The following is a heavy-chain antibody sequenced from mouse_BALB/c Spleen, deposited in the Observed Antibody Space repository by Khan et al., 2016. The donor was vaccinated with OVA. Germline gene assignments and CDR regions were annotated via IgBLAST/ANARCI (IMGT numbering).Heavy chain of an antibody. Sequence: EVQVVESGGGLVQPGGSLKLSCAASGFTFSSYGMSWVRQTPDKRLELVATINSNGGSTYYPDSGKGRLTISRDNAKNTLYLQISSLKSEDTAMYYCARMARTINWGQGTTLTVSS. CDR3: ARMARTIN. CDR2: INSNGGST. J-gene: IGHJ2*01. V-gene: IGHV5-6-3*01. CDR1: GFTFSSYG.